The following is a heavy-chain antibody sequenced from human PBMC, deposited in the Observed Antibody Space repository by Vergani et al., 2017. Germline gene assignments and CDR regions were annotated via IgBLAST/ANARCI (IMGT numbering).Heavy chain of an antibody. CDR3: ARGRGYSSGWYVC. J-gene: IGHJ5*01. Sequence: QVQLQESGPGLVKPSETLSLTCTVSGGSISSYYWSWIRQPPGKGLEWIGYIYYSGSTNYNPSLKSRVTISVDTSKNQFSLKLSAVTAADTAVYYCARGRGYSSGWYVCWGEGTLVTVSS. D-gene: IGHD6-19*01. CDR1: GGSISSYY. V-gene: IGHV4-59*01. CDR2: IYYSGST.